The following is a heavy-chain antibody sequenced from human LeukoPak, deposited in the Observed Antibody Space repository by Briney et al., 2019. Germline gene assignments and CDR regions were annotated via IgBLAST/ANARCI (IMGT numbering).Heavy chain of an antibody. V-gene: IGHV3-20*04. D-gene: IGHD5-18*01. Sequence: PGGSLRLSCAASGFTFDDYAMNWVRQAPGKGLEWVSGINWNGGNTAYADSVKGRFTISRDNAKNSLYLQMNSLRAEDTAVYYCARGQDTAMASVARPLNWGQGTLVTVSS. CDR3: ARGQDTAMASVARPLN. J-gene: IGHJ4*02. CDR1: GFTFDDYA. CDR2: INWNGGNT.